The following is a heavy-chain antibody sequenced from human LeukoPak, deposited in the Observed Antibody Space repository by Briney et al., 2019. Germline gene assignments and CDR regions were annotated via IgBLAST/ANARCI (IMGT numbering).Heavy chain of an antibody. J-gene: IGHJ4*02. D-gene: IGHD5-12*01. CDR3: VKGGGYSGYEREVDY. CDR1: GFTFSSYG. V-gene: IGHV3-30*18. Sequence: QPGGSLRLSCAASGFTFSSYGMHWVRQAPGKGLEWVAVISYDGSNKYYADSVKGRFTISRDNSKNTLYLQMSSLRAEDMAVYYCVKGGGYSGYEREVDYWGQGTLVTVSS. CDR2: ISYDGSNK.